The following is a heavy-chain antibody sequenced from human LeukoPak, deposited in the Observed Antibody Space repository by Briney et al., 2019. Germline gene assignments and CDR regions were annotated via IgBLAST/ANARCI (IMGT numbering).Heavy chain of an antibody. CDR2: IIPIFGTA. J-gene: IGHJ5*02. D-gene: IGHD5-12*01. CDR1: GGTFSSYA. V-gene: IGHV1-69*13. Sequence: GASVKVSCKASGGTFSSYAISWVRQAPGQGLEWMGGIIPIFGTANYAQKFQGRVTITADESTSTAYMELSSLRSEDTAVYYCARGLAVATMASWFDPWGQGTLVTVSS. CDR3: ARGLAVATMASWFDP.